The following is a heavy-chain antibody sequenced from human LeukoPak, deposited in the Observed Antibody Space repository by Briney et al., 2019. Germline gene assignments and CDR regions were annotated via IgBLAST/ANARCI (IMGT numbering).Heavy chain of an antibody. Sequence: SVKVSCKASGGTFSSYAISWVRQAPGQGLEWMGRIIPILGIANYAQKFQGRVTITADKSTSTAYMELSSLRSEDTAVYYCARGPQGGSCYDYWGQGTLVTASS. CDR2: IIPILGIA. CDR1: GGTFSSYA. V-gene: IGHV1-69*04. D-gene: IGHD2-15*01. CDR3: ARGPQGGSCYDY. J-gene: IGHJ4*02.